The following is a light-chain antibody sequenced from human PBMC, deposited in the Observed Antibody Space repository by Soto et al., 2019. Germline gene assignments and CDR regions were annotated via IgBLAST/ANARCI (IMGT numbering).Light chain of an antibody. CDR3: LQGWT. CDR1: QGVRND. J-gene: IGKJ1*01. Sequence: AIQMTQSPSSLAASIGDRVTITCRASQGVRNDLGWYQQKPGKAPRLLIFGASTLQTGVPSRFSGSGSGTDFTLTISDLQSEDFATYYGLQGWTFGQGTRVEIK. CDR2: GAS. V-gene: IGKV1-6*01.